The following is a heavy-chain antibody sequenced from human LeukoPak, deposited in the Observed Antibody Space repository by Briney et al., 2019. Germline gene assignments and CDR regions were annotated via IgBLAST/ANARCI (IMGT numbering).Heavy chain of an antibody. Sequence: ASVKVSCKASGYTFTSYYMHWVRQAPGQGLEWMGIINPSGGSTSYAQKFQGRVTMTRDASTSTVYMELSSLRSDDTAVYYCARGGVGHCSGGSCPTSWFDPWGQGTLVTVSS. V-gene: IGHV1-46*01. D-gene: IGHD2-15*01. J-gene: IGHJ5*02. CDR2: INPSGGST. CDR1: GYTFTSYY. CDR3: ARGGVGHCSGGSCPTSWFDP.